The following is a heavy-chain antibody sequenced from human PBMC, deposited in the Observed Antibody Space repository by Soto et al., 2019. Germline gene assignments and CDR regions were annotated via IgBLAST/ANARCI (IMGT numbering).Heavy chain of an antibody. CDR1: GGSFSGYY. V-gene: IGHV4-34*01. Sequence: SETLSLTCAVYGGSFSGYYWSWIRQPPGKGLEWIGEINHSGSTNYNPSLKRRVTISVDTSKNQFSLKLSSVTAADTAVYYCARAPNDYGDYFDYWGQGTLVTVSS. J-gene: IGHJ4*02. CDR3: ARAPNDYGDYFDY. CDR2: INHSGST. D-gene: IGHD4-17*01.